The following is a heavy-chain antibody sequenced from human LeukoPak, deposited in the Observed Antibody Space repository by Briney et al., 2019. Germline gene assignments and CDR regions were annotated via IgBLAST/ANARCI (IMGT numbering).Heavy chain of an antibody. CDR3: ARDGRYISDY. Sequence: GGSLRLSCAASGFTFSNYWRSWVRQAPGKGLEWVANINQDGSEEYYVDSVKGRFTVSRDNAKNSLYLQMNSLRAEDTAVYYCARDGRYISDYWGQGTLVIVSS. D-gene: IGHD1-26*01. V-gene: IGHV3-7*05. CDR2: INQDGSEE. J-gene: IGHJ4*02. CDR1: GFTFSNYW.